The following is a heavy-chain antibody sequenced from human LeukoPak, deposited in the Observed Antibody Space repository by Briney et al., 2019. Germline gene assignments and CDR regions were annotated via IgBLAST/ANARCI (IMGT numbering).Heavy chain of an antibody. CDR1: GGTFSSYA. V-gene: IGHV1-69*05. Sequence: WASVKVSCKASGGTFSSYAISWVRQAPGQGLEWMGGIIPIFGTANYAQKFQGRVTITRNTSISTAYMELSSLRSEDTAVYYCVGAFDIWGQGTMVTVSS. CDR3: VGAFDI. J-gene: IGHJ3*02. CDR2: IIPIFGTA.